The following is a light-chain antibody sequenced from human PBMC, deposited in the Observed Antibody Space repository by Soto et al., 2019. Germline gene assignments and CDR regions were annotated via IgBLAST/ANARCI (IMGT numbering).Light chain of an antibody. J-gene: IGLJ1*01. V-gene: IGLV2-8*01. CDR2: EVN. CDR1: SSDVGATDY. CDR3: ISHAGTSNV. Sequence: QSVLTRPPSASGSLGQSVAISCTGTSSDVGATDYVSWYQHHSGKAPKLLLYEVNKRPSGVPDRFSGSKSGNTASLTVSVLQADDEADYYCISHAGTSNVLGTGTKLTVL.